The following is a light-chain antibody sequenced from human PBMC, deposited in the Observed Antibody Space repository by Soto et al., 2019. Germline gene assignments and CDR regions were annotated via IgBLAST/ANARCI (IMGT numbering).Light chain of an antibody. V-gene: IGKV3-15*01. CDR2: GAS. CDR1: QSVSNN. CDR3: QQYNNWLLLT. J-gene: IGKJ4*01. Sequence: EIVMTQSPATLSVSPGERATLSCRASQSVSNNLAWYQQKPGQAPRLLIYGASTRATGIPARFSGSGSGTEFTLTISSLQSEDFAVYYCQQYNNWLLLTFGGGTKVEIK.